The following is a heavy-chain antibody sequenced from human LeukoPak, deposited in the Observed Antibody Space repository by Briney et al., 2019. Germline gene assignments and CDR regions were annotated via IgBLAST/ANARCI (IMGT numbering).Heavy chain of an antibody. Sequence: SVKVSCKASGGTFSSYAISWVRQAPGQGLEWMGGIIPIFGTANYAQKFQGRVTITTDESTSTAYMELSSLRSEDTAVYYCARGVDRFLELGYYMDVWGKGTTVTVSS. CDR1: GGTFSSYA. CDR3: ARGVDRFLELGYYMDV. V-gene: IGHV1-69*05. J-gene: IGHJ6*03. CDR2: IIPIFGTA. D-gene: IGHD3-3*01.